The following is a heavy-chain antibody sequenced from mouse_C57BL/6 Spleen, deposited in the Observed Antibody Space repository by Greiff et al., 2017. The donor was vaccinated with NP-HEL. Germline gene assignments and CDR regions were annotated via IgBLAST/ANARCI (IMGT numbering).Heavy chain of an antibody. CDR2: IDPSDSYT. J-gene: IGHJ3*01. CDR3: AREGRDGYDDGVFAY. Sequence: VQLQQPGAELVMPGASVKLSCKASGYTFTSYWMHWVKQRPGQGLEWIGEIDPSDSYTTYNQKFKGKSTLTVDKSSSTAYMQLSSLTSEDSAVYYCAREGRDGYDDGVFAYWGQGTLVTVSA. CDR1: GYTFTSYW. D-gene: IGHD2-2*01. V-gene: IGHV1-69*01.